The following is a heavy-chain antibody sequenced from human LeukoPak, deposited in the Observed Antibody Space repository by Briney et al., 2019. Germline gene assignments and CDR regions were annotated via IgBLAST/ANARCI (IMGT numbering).Heavy chain of an antibody. Sequence: GGALRLSCSASGFTFVDCSMHWVRQSPGEGLGWVSLVSWDGLRTFYAGSVKGRFTVSRDNRKNFVYLEMNRLRPDDTALYYCAKGLGTGIDYWGQGTLVTVSS. V-gene: IGHV3-43*01. D-gene: IGHD3-10*01. CDR1: GFTFVDCS. CDR2: VSWDGLRT. CDR3: AKGLGTGIDY. J-gene: IGHJ4*02.